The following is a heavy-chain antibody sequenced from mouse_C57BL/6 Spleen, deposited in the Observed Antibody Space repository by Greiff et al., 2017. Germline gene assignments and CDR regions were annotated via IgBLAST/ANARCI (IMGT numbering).Heavy chain of an antibody. CDR1: GFTFSSYT. V-gene: IGHV5-9*01. CDR3: ASHYYGSFAY. CDR2: ISGGGGNT. J-gene: IGHJ3*01. D-gene: IGHD1-1*01. Sequence: EVQRVESGGGLVKPGGSLKLSCAASGFTFSSYTMSWVRQTPEKRLAWVATISGGGGNTYYPDSVKGRFTISRDNAKNTLYLQMSSLRSEDTALYYCASHYYGSFAYWGQGTLVTVSA.